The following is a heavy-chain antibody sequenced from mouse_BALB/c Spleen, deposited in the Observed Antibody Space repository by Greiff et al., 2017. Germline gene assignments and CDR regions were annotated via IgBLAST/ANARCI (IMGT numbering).Heavy chain of an antibody. CDR3: ARSSITTVVVDY. D-gene: IGHD1-1*01. J-gene: IGHJ2*01. Sequence: EVKLMESGGGLVKPGGSLKLSCAASGFTFSSYAMSWVRQTPEKRLEWVASISSGGSTYYPDSVKGRFTISRDNARNILYLQMSSLRSEDTAMYYCARSSITTVVVDYWGQGTTLTVSS. CDR1: GFTFSSYA. CDR2: ISSGGST. V-gene: IGHV5-6-5*01.